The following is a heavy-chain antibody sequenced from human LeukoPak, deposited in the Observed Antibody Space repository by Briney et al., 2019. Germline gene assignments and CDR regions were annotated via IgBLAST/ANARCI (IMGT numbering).Heavy chain of an antibody. CDR2: INHSGST. V-gene: IGHV4-34*09. Sequence: LRLSCAASGFTFSSYGMHWIRQPPGKGLEWIGEINHSGSTNYNPSLKSRVTISVDTSKNQFSLKLSSVTAADTAVYYCARARWAGYSSSWPPADAFDIWGQGTMVTVSS. D-gene: IGHD6-13*01. CDR1: GFTFSSYG. CDR3: ARARWAGYSSSWPPADAFDI. J-gene: IGHJ3*02.